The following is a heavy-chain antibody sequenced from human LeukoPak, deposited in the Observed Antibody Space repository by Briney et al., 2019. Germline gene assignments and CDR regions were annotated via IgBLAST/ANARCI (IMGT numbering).Heavy chain of an antibody. V-gene: IGHV3-7*01. Sequence: GGALRVSCAASGFTFSTSLMTWVRQAPGKRLERMANIKPEVSEKYYVDSVKGRFTISRDNAKNSLYLQLNSLSADDTDMYYCARDDCGDYFFDFWGQGTLVTVSS. D-gene: IGHD4-17*01. J-gene: IGHJ4*02. CDR3: ARDDCGDYFFDF. CDR2: IKPEVSEK. CDR1: GFTFSTSL.